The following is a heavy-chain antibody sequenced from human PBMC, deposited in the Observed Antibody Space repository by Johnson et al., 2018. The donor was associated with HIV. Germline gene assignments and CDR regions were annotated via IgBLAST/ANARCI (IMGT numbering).Heavy chain of an antibody. Sequence: VQLVESGGGLVQPGRSLRLSCAASGFSFDDYAMHWVRQPPGKGLEWVSGISWNSGSIGYADSVTGRFTISRAHAKNSLYLQMNSRRAEDTAVYYCATYSSSWYKGGYAFDIWGQGTMVTVSS. CDR1: GFSFDDYA. CDR3: ATYSSSWYKGGYAFDI. D-gene: IGHD6-13*01. V-gene: IGHV3-9*01. J-gene: IGHJ3*02. CDR2: ISWNSGSI.